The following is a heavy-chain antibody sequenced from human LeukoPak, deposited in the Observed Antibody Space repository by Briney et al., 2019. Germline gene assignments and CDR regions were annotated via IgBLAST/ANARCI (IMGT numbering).Heavy chain of an antibody. Sequence: SETLSLTCAVYGGSFSGYYWSWIRQPPGKGLEWIGEINHSGSTNYNPSLKSRVTISVDTSKNQFSLKLSSVTAADTAVYYCARRLSGGLRYFDWGQGTLVTVSS. CDR1: GGSFSGYY. CDR2: INHSGST. D-gene: IGHD3-9*01. CDR3: ARRLSGGLRYFD. J-gene: IGHJ4*02. V-gene: IGHV4-34*01.